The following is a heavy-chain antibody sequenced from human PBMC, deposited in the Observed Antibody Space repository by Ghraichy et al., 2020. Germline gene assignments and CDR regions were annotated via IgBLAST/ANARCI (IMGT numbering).Heavy chain of an antibody. J-gene: IGHJ5*02. D-gene: IGHD3-9*01. Sequence: SETLSLTCAVYGGSFSGYYWSWIRQPPGKGLEWIGEINHSGSTNYNPSLKSRVTISVDTSKNQFSLKLSSVTAADTAVYYCARGPRDILTGYYPIDPWGQGTLVTVSS. CDR1: GGSFSGYY. V-gene: IGHV4-34*01. CDR2: INHSGST. CDR3: ARGPRDILTGYYPIDP.